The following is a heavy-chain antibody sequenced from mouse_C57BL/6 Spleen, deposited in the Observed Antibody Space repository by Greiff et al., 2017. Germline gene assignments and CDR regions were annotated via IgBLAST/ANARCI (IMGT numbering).Heavy chain of an antibody. D-gene: IGHD2-2*01. V-gene: IGHV1-81*01. CDR3: ASWGYGYDGRYYFDY. CDR1: GYTFTSYG. Sequence: QVQLQQSGAELARPGASVKLSCKASGYTFTSYGISWVKQRTGQGLEWIGEIYPRSGNTYYNEKFKGKATLTADKSSSTAYMELRSLTSEDSAVYFCASWGYGYDGRYYFDYWGQGTTLTVSS. CDR2: IYPRSGNT. J-gene: IGHJ2*01.